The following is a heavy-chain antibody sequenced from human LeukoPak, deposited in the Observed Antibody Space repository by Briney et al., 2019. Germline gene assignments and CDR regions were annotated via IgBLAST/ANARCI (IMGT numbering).Heavy chain of an antibody. J-gene: IGHJ6*04. Sequence: GGSLRLSCTASGFTFSSSSMNWVRQAPGKGLEWVSSISSDNKYIYYADSVKGRFTISRDNAKNSLYLQMNSLRAEDTAVYYCAELGITMIGGVWGKGTTVTISS. CDR1: GFTFSSSS. CDR2: ISSDNKYI. V-gene: IGHV3-21*01. D-gene: IGHD3-10*02. CDR3: AELGITMIGGV.